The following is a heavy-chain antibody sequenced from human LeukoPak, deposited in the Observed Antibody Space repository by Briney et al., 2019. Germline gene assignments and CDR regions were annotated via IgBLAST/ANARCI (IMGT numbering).Heavy chain of an antibody. J-gene: IGHJ1*01. CDR3: ARVFSSGWAAEYFQH. Sequence: GGSLRLSCAASGFTFSSCSMNWVRQAPGRGLEWVSSITSSSSYIYYADSVKGRFTISRDNAKNSLYLQMNSLRAEDTAVYYCARVFSSGWAAEYFQHWGQGTLVTVSS. CDR1: GFTFSSCS. CDR2: ITSSSSYI. D-gene: IGHD6-19*01. V-gene: IGHV3-21*01.